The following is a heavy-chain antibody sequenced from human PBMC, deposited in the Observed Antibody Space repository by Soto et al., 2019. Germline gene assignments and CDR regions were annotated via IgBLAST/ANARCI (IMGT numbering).Heavy chain of an antibody. J-gene: IGHJ2*01. CDR3: AREVLGSSGWSDYFYL. D-gene: IGHD6-19*01. V-gene: IGHV4-61*01. CDR2: IYYSGST. Sequence: QVQLQESGPGLVKPSETLSLTCTVSGGSVSSGSYYGSWIRQPPGKGLEWIGCIYYSGSTNYNPSLKSRVTISVDTSKNQFSLKLSSVTAADTAVYSWAREVLGSSGWSDYFYLWGRGTLVTVSS. CDR1: GGSVSSGSYY.